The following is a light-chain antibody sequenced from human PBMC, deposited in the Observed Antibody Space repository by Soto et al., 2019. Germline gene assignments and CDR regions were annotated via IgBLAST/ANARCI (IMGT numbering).Light chain of an antibody. J-gene: IGKJ2*01. CDR1: QSISSSY. V-gene: IGKV3-20*01. CDR3: QQYGTPPPRA. CDR2: GAT. Sequence: EIVLTQSPGTLSLSPGERATLSCRASQSISSSYLAWYQQKPGQAPRVLIYGATSRATGIPDRCSGSGSGTDFTLTISRLEPEDFAVYFCQQYGTPPPRAFGQGTKVEIK.